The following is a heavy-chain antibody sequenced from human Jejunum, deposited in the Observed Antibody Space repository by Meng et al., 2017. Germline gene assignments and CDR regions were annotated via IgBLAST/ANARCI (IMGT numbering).Heavy chain of an antibody. D-gene: IGHD4-17*01. CDR3: ARLVTTVTTGNWFDP. J-gene: IGHJ5*02. CDR1: GASISSSSYY. V-gene: IGHV4-39*07. CDR2: INNSGKT. Sequence: SETLSLTCTVSGASISSSSYYWAWVRQPPGKGLEWIGSINNSGKTYYNSSLKSRVTISVDTSKHQFSLRLTSVTAADTAVYLWARLVTTVTTGNWFDPGARG.